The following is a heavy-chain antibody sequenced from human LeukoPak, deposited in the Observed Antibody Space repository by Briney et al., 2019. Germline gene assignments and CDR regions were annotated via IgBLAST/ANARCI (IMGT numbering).Heavy chain of an antibody. CDR2: IFYSGST. V-gene: IGHV4-59*08. J-gene: IGHJ4*02. Sequence: PSETLSLTCTVSGASISSYYWSWIRQPPGSGLEWIGYIFYSGSTNYNPSLKSRVTISVDTPKNQFSLKLSSVTAADTAVYYCARSYGSGSSSVGYFDYWGQGTLVTVSS. CDR3: ARSYGSGSSSVGYFDY. D-gene: IGHD3-10*01. CDR1: GASISSYY.